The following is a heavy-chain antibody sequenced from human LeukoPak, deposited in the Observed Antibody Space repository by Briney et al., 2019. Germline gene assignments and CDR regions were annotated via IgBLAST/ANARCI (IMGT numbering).Heavy chain of an antibody. CDR1: GYTFTSYG. Sequence: ASVKVSCKASGYTFTSYGISWVRQAPGQGLEWMGWIYSYNGNTNYAQKFQGRVTMTTDTSTSIAYMELRSLTSDDTAVYYCASGTQYYYDSSGYLYYFDYWGQGTLVTVSS. V-gene: IGHV1-18*01. J-gene: IGHJ4*02. CDR2: IYSYNGNT. D-gene: IGHD3-22*01. CDR3: ASGTQYYYDSSGYLYYFDY.